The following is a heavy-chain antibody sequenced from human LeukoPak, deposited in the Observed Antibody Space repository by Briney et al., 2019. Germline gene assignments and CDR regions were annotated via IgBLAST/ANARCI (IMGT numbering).Heavy chain of an antibody. CDR2: INPQSGYT. Sequence: ASVRVSCKASGYIFTDYYIHWVRQAPGHGLEWMGFINPQSGYTSYLQKFQGRVTMTTDTSISTAYMELSSLGSDDTAFYYCSRDLTNPRDFNNWGQGTLVIVSS. D-gene: IGHD4/OR15-4a*01. CDR3: SRDLTNPRDFNN. CDR1: GYIFTDYY. V-gene: IGHV1-2*02. J-gene: IGHJ4*02.